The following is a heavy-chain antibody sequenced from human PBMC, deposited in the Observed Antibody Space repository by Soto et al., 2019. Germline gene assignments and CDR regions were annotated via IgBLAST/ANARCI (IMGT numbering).Heavy chain of an antibody. Sequence: PGGSLRLSCAVSGFTFSSYEINWVRQAPGQGLEWVSYISASGITTYYADSVMGRFTISRDDAKNSVYLQMNSLKVDDTAVYYCAREGYSTSRLYYGMDVWGQGTTVTVSS. CDR3: AREGYSTSRLYYGMDV. D-gene: IGHD6-13*01. V-gene: IGHV3-48*03. CDR1: GFTFSSYE. CDR2: ISASGITT. J-gene: IGHJ6*02.